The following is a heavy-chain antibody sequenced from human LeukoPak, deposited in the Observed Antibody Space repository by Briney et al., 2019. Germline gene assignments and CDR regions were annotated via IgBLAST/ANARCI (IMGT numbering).Heavy chain of an antibody. CDR3: ARVVGDTAIYYFDY. Sequence: SETLSLTCTVSGGSIGTYYWSWLRQPPGKGLEWIGYIYYSGSTNYNPSLKSRVTISVDTSKNQFSLKLSSVTAADTAVYYCARVVGDTAIYYFDYWGQGTLVTVSS. CDR2: IYYSGST. J-gene: IGHJ4*02. D-gene: IGHD5-18*01. V-gene: IGHV4-59*01. CDR1: GGSIGTYY.